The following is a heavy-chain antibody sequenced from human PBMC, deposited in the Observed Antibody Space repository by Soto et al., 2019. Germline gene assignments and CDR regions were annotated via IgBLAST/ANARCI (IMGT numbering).Heavy chain of an antibody. D-gene: IGHD2-2*02. J-gene: IGHJ6*02. Sequence: PRLSCAASGFTFSSYGMHWVRQAPGKGLEWVAVIRYDGSNKYYADSVKGRFIISRDNSKNTLYLQMNSLRAEDTAVYYCARELGYCSSTSCYKGYYGMDVWGPGTTVTVSS. V-gene: IGHV3-33*01. CDR1: GFTFSSYG. CDR2: IRYDGSNK. CDR3: ARELGYCSSTSCYKGYYGMDV.